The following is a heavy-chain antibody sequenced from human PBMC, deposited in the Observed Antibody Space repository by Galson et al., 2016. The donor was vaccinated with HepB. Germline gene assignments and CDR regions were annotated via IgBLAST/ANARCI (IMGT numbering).Heavy chain of an antibody. CDR3: ARGDYDTRGYTMTFDY. V-gene: IGHV4-59*01. J-gene: IGHJ4*02. Sequence: SETLSLTCTVSGDSISSDYWSWIRQPPGKGLEWIWYNYYSGSTNHNPPLKSRVTISVDTSKNQFSLKLNSVTAADTAVYYCARGDYDTRGYTMTFDYWGQGTLVTVFS. CDR1: GDSISSDY. CDR2: NYYSGST. D-gene: IGHD3-22*01.